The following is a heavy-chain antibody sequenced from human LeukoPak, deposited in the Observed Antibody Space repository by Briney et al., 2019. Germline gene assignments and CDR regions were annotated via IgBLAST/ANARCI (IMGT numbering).Heavy chain of an antibody. CDR2: ISYDGGNK. D-gene: IGHD1-26*01. Sequence: AGGSLRLSCAASGFTFSSYAVHWVRQAPGKGLEWVAVISYDGGNKYYADSVKGRFTISRDNSKNTLYLQMNSLRAEDTAVYYCAGDSGSYYYFDYWGQGTLVTVSS. CDR1: GFTFSSYA. V-gene: IGHV3-30*03. CDR3: AGDSGSYYYFDY. J-gene: IGHJ4*02.